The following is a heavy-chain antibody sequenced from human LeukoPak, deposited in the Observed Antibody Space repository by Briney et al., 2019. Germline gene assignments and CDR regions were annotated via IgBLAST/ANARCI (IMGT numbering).Heavy chain of an antibody. CDR2: ISWNSGSI. V-gene: IGHV3-9*01. CDR1: GFTFDDYA. Sequence: PGRSLRLSCAASGFTFDDYAMHWVRQAPGKGLEWVSGISWNSGSIGYADSVKGRFTISRDNAKNSLYLQMNSLRAEDTALYYCAKDIGRWLQSYSDYWGQGTLVTVSS. CDR3: AKDIGRWLQSYSDY. J-gene: IGHJ4*02. D-gene: IGHD5-24*01.